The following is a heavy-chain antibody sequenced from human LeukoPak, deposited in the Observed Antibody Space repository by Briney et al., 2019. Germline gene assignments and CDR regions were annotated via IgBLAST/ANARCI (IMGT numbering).Heavy chain of an antibody. V-gene: IGHV3-7*01. D-gene: IGHD5-12*01. CDR2: INGEGSDK. CDR1: GFTFSNSW. CDR3: MDLGHSD. Sequence: GGSLRLSCAASGFTFSNSWMTWVRQVPGKGLEWVATINGEGSDKYYVGSVKGRFIISRDNAKNSLHLQMSSLRVEDTAVYYCMDLGHSDWVQGTLVTVSS. J-gene: IGHJ4*02.